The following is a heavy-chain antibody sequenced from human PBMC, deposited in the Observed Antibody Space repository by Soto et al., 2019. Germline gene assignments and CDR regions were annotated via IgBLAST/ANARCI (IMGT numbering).Heavy chain of an antibody. J-gene: IGHJ5*02. CDR1: GYTFTSYG. D-gene: IGHD2-15*01. V-gene: IGHV1-18*01. CDR3: ASGYCSGGSCYARDWFDP. CDR2: ISAYNGNT. Sequence: ASVKVSCKAPGYTFTSYGSSWVRQSPGQRLEWMGWISAYNGNTNYAQKLQGRVTMTTDTSTSTAYMELRSLRSDDTAVYYCASGYCSGGSCYARDWFDPWGQGTLVTVSS.